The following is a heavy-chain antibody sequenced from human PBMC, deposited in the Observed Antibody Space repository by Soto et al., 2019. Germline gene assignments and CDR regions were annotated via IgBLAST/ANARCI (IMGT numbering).Heavy chain of an antibody. CDR1: GFKFDDYA. CDR3: ARVHSSGWYVEPYDA. CDR2: INWNGAYS. D-gene: IGHD6-19*01. V-gene: IGHV3-9*01. J-gene: IGHJ3*01. Sequence: EVQLVESGGNLARPGESLRLSCTASGFKFDDYAFHWVRQAPGKGPEWVSGINWNGAYSGYADSVKGRFTISRDKAGKSVYLQMDTLRPEDTALYYCARVHSSGWYVEPYDAWGQGTMVTVSS.